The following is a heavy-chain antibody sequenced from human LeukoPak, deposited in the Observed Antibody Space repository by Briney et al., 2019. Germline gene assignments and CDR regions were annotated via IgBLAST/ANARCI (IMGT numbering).Heavy chain of an antibody. D-gene: IGHD3-10*01. CDR1: GYALTELS. J-gene: IGHJ4*02. Sequence: ASLKVSCKVSGYALTELSMHWVRQAPGKGLEWMGGFDPEDGETIYAQKFQGRVTMTEDTSTDTAYMELSSLRSEDTAVYYCATAPSYGSGSYYLTYWGQGTLVTVSS. CDR3: ATAPSYGSGSYYLTY. CDR2: FDPEDGET. V-gene: IGHV1-24*01.